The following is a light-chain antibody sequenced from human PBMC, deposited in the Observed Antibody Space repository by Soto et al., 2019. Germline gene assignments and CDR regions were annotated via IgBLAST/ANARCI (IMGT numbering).Light chain of an antibody. CDR1: QSVNSNY. CDR2: GAS. CDR3: QHYDSLPIT. J-gene: IGKJ5*01. V-gene: IGKV3-20*01. Sequence: ESVLSQSPGTLSLSPGERATLSCRASQSVNSNYLAWYQQKPGQPPRLLIYGASSRATGIPDRFSGSGSGTDFTLTISRLEPEDFAVFYCQHYDSLPITFGQGTRLEIK.